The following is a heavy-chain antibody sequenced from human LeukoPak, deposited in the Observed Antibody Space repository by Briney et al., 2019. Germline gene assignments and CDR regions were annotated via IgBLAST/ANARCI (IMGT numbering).Heavy chain of an antibody. J-gene: IGHJ4*02. CDR1: GGSFSGYY. CDR3: ARVSRTYRRYCSSTSCYQFDY. Sequence: ASETLSLTCAVYGGSFSGYYWSWIRQPPGKGLEWNGEINHSGSTNYNPSLKSRVTISVDTSKNQFSLKLSSVTAAGTAVYYCARVSRTYRRYCSSTSCYQFDYWGQGTLVTVSS. V-gene: IGHV4-34*01. D-gene: IGHD2-2*01. CDR2: INHSGST.